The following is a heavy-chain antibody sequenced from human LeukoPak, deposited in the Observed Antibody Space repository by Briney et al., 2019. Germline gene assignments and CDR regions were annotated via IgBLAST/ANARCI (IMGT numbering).Heavy chain of an antibody. J-gene: IGHJ4*02. CDR2: INPNSGGT. D-gene: IGHD2-8*01. CDR1: GYTFTGYY. V-gene: IGHV1-2*02. Sequence: ASVKVSCKASGYTFTGYYMHWVRQAPGQGLEWMGWINPNSGGTNCAQKFQGRVTMTRDTSISTAYMELSRLRSDDTAVYYCARGEPNRYCTNGVCSHTTPDYWGQGTLVTVSS. CDR3: ARGEPNRYCTNGVCSHTTPDY.